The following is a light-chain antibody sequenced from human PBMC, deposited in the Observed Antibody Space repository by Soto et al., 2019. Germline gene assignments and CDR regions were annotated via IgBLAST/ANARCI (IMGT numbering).Light chain of an antibody. J-gene: IGLJ1*01. CDR2: EVS. CDR1: SSDVGGYNY. V-gene: IGLV2-14*01. Sequence: QSVLTQPASVSGSPGQSITISCTGTSSDVGGYNYVSWYQQHPGKAPKLMIYEVSNRPSGVSNRFSGSKSGNTASLTISGLXAEDXADYYCSSYTSSSTLVFGTGTKVTVL. CDR3: SSYTSSSTLV.